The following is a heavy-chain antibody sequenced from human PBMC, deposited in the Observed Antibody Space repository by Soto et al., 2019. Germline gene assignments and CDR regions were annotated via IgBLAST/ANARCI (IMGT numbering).Heavy chain of an antibody. CDR3: ARSAGWYAVHS. CDR1: GDSVSSPYY. V-gene: IGHV4-4*02. J-gene: IGHJ4*02. CDR2: VFHTGTT. D-gene: IGHD6-19*01. Sequence: QVQLQESGPGLVKPSGTLSLTCAVSGDSVSSPYYWCWVRQPPGKGLEWIGEVFHTGTTSYNPSLRSRVTISMYKSINHFSLDLSSVTAADTAVYYCARSAGWYAVHSWGPGTLVIVSS.